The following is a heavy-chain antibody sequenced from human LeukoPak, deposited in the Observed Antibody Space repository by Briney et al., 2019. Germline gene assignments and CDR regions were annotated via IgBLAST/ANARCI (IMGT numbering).Heavy chain of an antibody. J-gene: IGHJ4*02. CDR1: GFTFSSYG. D-gene: IGHD5-24*01. CDR2: ISGSGGST. CDR3: AKGAYQRYPVYYFDY. V-gene: IGHV3-23*01. Sequence: PGGSLRLSCAASGFTFSSYGMSWVRQAPGKGLEWVSAISGSGGSTYYADSVKGRFTISRDNSKNTLYLQMNSLRAEGTAVYYCAKGAYQRYPVYYFDYWGQGTLVTVSS.